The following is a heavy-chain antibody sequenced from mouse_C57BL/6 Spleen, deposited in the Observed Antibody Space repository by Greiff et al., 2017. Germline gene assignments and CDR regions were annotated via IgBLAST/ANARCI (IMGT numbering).Heavy chain of an antibody. CDR1: GYTFTSYW. Sequence: VQLVESGAELVKPGASVKVSCKASGYTFTSYWMHWVKQRPGQGLEWIGRIHPSDSDTNYNQKFKGKATLTVNKSSSTAYMQLSSLTSEDSAVYYCATLYYSNYDAMDYWGQGTSVTVSS. D-gene: IGHD2-5*01. V-gene: IGHV1-74*01. CDR2: IHPSDSDT. J-gene: IGHJ4*01. CDR3: ATLYYSNYDAMDY.